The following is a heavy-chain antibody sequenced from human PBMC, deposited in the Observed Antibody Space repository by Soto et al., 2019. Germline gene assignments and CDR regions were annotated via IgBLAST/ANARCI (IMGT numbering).Heavy chain of an antibody. V-gene: IGHV3-23*01. D-gene: IGHD6-19*01. CDR3: AKCAGSGWFPDY. CDR1: GFTFNSYA. Sequence: EVQLLESAGSLVQPGGSLSLSCAASGFTFNSYAMRWVRQAPRKGLEWVSAISGSGANTYYADSVKGRFTISRDNSKNTLFLQLNSLRAEETAVYYCAKCAGSGWFPDYWGQGTLVTVSS. CDR2: ISGSGANT. J-gene: IGHJ4*02.